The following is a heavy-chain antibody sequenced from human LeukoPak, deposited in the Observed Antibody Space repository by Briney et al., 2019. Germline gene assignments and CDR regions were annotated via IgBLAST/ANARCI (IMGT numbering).Heavy chain of an antibody. CDR3: ARQVQYRSGYFPPDP. V-gene: IGHV3-7*01. CDR1: GFMFSKYA. D-gene: IGHD6-19*01. Sequence: GGSLRLSCAASGFMFSKYAMSWVRQAPGKGLEWVANMKGDGSEKHYVDSMKGRFTISRDNAKNSLYLQMNSLTAEDTAVYYCARQVQYRSGYFPPDPWGQGTLVTVSS. CDR2: MKGDGSEK. J-gene: IGHJ5*02.